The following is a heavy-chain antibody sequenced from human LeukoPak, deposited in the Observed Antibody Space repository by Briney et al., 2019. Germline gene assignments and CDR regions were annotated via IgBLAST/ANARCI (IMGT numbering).Heavy chain of an antibody. CDR3: ARDSGDYYGSGSRFDP. D-gene: IGHD3-10*01. CDR2: INPNNGGT. Sequence: ASVKVSCKASGYRFTGYYIHWVRQAPGQGLEWMGWINPNNGGTSYAQKFQGRVTMARDTSITTTYMELSSLRSDDTAVYYCARDSGDYYGSGSRFDPWGQGTLVTVSS. CDR1: GYRFTGYY. V-gene: IGHV1-2*02. J-gene: IGHJ5*02.